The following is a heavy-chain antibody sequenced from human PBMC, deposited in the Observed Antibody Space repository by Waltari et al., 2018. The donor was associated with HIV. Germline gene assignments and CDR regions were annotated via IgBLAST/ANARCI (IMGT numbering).Heavy chain of an antibody. CDR3: AKATERWLQPKFFDF. CDR1: GFTFGASG. V-gene: IGHV3-9*01. J-gene: IGHJ4*02. D-gene: IGHD5-18*01. Sequence: EVQMVASGVEFVQPGRSLRFSCAVVGFTFGASGMHWVRQVPGKGVEWFSGIDWNSRNIEYADSVKGRFIISRDNAKRSLYLDMTSLKSEDTAFYFCAKATERWLQPKFFDFWGQGTLVTVSS. CDR2: IDWNSRNI.